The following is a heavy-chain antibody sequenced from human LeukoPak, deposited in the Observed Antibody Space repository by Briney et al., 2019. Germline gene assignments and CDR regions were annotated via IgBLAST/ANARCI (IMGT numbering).Heavy chain of an antibody. J-gene: IGHJ6*02. Sequence: GGSLRLSCAASGFTFSSYSMNWVRQAPGKGLEWVSSISSSSSYTYYADSVKGRFTISRDNAKNSLYLQMNSLRAEDTAVYCCARDLYYDSSGYYYYYGMDVWGQGTTVTVTS. CDR1: GFTFSSYS. CDR2: ISSSSSYT. CDR3: ARDLYYDSSGYYYYYGMDV. D-gene: IGHD3-22*01. V-gene: IGHV3-21*01.